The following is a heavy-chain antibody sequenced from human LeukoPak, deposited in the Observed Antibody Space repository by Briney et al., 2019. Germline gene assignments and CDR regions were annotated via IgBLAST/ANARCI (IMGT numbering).Heavy chain of an antibody. J-gene: IGHJ4*02. Sequence: ASVKVSCKASGYTFTSYYMHWVRQAPGQGLEWMGIINPSGGSTSYAQKFQGRVTMTRDTSTSTVYMELSSLRSEDTAVYYCARALTTVTTRGYFDYWGQGTLVTVSS. CDR1: GYTFTSYY. D-gene: IGHD4-17*01. V-gene: IGHV1-46*01. CDR2: INPSGGST. CDR3: ARALTTVTTRGYFDY.